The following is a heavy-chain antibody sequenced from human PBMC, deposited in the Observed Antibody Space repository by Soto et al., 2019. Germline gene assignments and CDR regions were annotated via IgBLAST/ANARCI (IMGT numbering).Heavy chain of an antibody. CDR2: INDSGST. CDR3: ARGSSGWYASFDY. D-gene: IGHD6-19*01. J-gene: IGHJ4*02. V-gene: IGHV4-34*01. Sequence: SETLSLTCAVHGGSFSGYIWTWIRQPPGKGLQWIGQINDSGSTYYNPSLKSRVIISMHTSNDQFSLELTSVTAADTAVYYCARGSSGWYASFDYWGQGTLVTVSS. CDR1: GGSFSGYI.